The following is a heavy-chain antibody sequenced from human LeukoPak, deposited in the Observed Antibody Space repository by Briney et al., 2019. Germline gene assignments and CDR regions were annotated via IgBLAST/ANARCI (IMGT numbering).Heavy chain of an antibody. Sequence: GRSLRLSCAASGFTFSRNSIHWVRQAPGKGLEWVAFISGDGSNKFYADSVKGRFTISRDNSKSTFYLQMSSLRAEDTAVYYCARVSLRYSAYEGDDLVYYFDYWGQGTLVAVSS. J-gene: IGHJ4*02. CDR2: ISGDGSNK. CDR1: GFTFSRNS. V-gene: IGHV3-30-3*01. CDR3: ARVSLRYSAYEGDDLVYYFDY. D-gene: IGHD5-12*01.